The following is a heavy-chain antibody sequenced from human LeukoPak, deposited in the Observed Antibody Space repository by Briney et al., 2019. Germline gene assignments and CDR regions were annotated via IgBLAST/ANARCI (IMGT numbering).Heavy chain of an antibody. CDR3: ARRGGSLHYFDY. J-gene: IGHJ4*02. V-gene: IGHV5-51*01. D-gene: IGHD2-15*01. CDR1: GYTFSTSW. CDR2: IYPGDSDT. Sequence: GESLKISCKGSGYTFSTSWIGWVRQLPGKGLEWMGIIYPGDSDTRYSPSFQGQVTISADKSINTAYLQWSSLTASDTAMYFCARRGGSLHYFDYWGQGSLVTVSS.